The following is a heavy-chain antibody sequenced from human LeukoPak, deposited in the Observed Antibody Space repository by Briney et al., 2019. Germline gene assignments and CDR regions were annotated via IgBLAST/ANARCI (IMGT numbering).Heavy chain of an antibody. D-gene: IGHD4-17*01. Sequence: ASVTVSCKASGYTFTGYYMHWVRQAPGQGLEWMGWINPNSGGTNYAQKFQGRVTMTRDTSISTAYMELSRLRSDDTAVYYCARGRVTTVTLNYYYYYYMDVWGKGTTVTVSS. V-gene: IGHV1-2*02. CDR1: GYTFTGYY. J-gene: IGHJ6*03. CDR2: INPNSGGT. CDR3: ARGRVTTVTLNYYYYYYMDV.